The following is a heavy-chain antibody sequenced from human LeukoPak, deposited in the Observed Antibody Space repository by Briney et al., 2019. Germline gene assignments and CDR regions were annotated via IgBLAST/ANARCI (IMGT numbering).Heavy chain of an antibody. CDR3: AKDIGSYYDY. CDR2: IQYDGSKK. J-gene: IGHJ4*02. CDR1: GFTFSSNG. Sequence: GGSLRLSCVATGFTFSSNGMHWVRQAPGKGLEWVTFIQYDGSKKYYADSVKGRFTISRDNSKNTLYLEMNSLRAEDTAVYYCAKDIGSYYDYWGQGILVTVSS. V-gene: IGHV3-30*02. D-gene: IGHD3-10*01.